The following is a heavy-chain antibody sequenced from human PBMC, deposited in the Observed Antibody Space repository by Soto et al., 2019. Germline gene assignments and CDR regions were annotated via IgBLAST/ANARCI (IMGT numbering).Heavy chain of an antibody. CDR2: INHSGST. Sequence: PSETLSLTCSVYGGSFSGYYWSWIRQPPGKGLEWIGEINHSGSTNYNSSLKSRVTISVDTSKNQFSLKLSSVTAADTAVYYCARGLTLLWFGELDYWGQGTLVTVSS. CDR1: GGSFSGYY. D-gene: IGHD3-10*01. CDR3: ARGLTLLWFGELDY. J-gene: IGHJ4*02. V-gene: IGHV4-34*01.